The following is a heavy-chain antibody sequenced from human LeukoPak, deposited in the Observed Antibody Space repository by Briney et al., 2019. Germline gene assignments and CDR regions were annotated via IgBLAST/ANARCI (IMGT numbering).Heavy chain of an antibody. Sequence: PSETLSLTCAVYGGSFSGYYWSWIRQPPGKGLEWIGEINHSGRTNYNPSLKSRVTISVDTSKNQFSLKLSSVTAADTAVYYCARVYSSSWFHAAFDIWGQGTMVTVSS. CDR2: INHSGRT. CDR1: GGSFSGYY. D-gene: IGHD6-13*01. J-gene: IGHJ3*02. CDR3: ARVYSSSWFHAAFDI. V-gene: IGHV4-34*01.